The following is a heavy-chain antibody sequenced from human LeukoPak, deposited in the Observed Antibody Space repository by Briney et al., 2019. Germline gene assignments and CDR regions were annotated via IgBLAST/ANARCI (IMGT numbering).Heavy chain of an antibody. Sequence: SETLSLTCTVSGGSISSSYYYWGWIRQPPGKGLEWIGSIYYSGSTYYNPSLKSRVTISVDRSKNQFSLKLSSVTAADTAVYYCARRYGDYEGDWFDPWGQGTLVTVSS. D-gene: IGHD4-17*01. CDR2: IYYSGST. J-gene: IGHJ5*02. V-gene: IGHV4-39*07. CDR1: GGSISSSYYY. CDR3: ARRYGDYEGDWFDP.